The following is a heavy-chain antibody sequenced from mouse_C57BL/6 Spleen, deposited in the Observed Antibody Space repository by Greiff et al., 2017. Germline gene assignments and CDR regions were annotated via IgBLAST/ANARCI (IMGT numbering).Heavy chain of an antibody. CDR3: TVWGLRRGSGFAY. CDR2: IDPENGDT. V-gene: IGHV14-4*01. D-gene: IGHD2-4*01. J-gene: IGHJ3*01. CDR1: GFNIKDDY. Sequence: EVQLQQSGAELVRPGASVKLSCTASGFNIKDDYMHWVKQRPEQGLEWIGWIDPENGDTEYASKFQGKATITADTSSNTAYLQLSSLTSEDTAVYYCTVWGLRRGSGFAYWGQGTLVTVSA.